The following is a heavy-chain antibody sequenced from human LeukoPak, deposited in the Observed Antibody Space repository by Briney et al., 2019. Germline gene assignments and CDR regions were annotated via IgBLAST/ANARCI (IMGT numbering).Heavy chain of an antibody. J-gene: IGHJ5*02. D-gene: IGHD2-2*01. CDR1: GYTFTAYY. V-gene: IGHV1-69-2*01. Sequence: GASVKVSCKASGYTFTAYYMPWVQQAPGKGLEWMGRVNPEDGETIYAEKFQGRVTITADTSTDTAYMELSSLRSEDTAVYYCATESSDCSSTSCYGFDPWGQGTLVTVSS. CDR2: VNPEDGET. CDR3: ATESSDCSSTSCYGFDP.